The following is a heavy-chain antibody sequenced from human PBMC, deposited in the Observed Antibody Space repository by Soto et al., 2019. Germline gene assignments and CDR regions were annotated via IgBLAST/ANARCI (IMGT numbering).Heavy chain of an antibody. CDR1: GGYISSYY. CDR2: IYYSGST. V-gene: IGHV4-59*08. D-gene: IGHD2-15*01. J-gene: IGHJ4*02. CDR3: ARRYGGRLDY. Sequence: SETLSLTCTVSGGYISSYYWSWIRQPPGKGLEWIGYIYYSGSTNYNPSLKSRVTISVDTSKNQFSLEVSSVTAADTAVYYCARRYGGRLDYWGQGTLVTVSS.